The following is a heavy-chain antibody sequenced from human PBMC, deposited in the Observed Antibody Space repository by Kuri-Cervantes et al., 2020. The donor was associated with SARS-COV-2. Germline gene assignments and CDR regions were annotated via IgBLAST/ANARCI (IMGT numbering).Heavy chain of an antibody. Sequence: ASVKVSCKASGYTFTSYGISWVRQAPGQGLEWMGWIIAYNSNTSYAQKLQGRVTMTTGTSTSTAYMELRSLRSDDTAVYYCARLWGTNDAFDIWGQGTMVTVSS. CDR1: GYTFTSYG. V-gene: IGHV1-18*01. J-gene: IGHJ3*02. D-gene: IGHD7-27*01. CDR3: ARLWGTNDAFDI. CDR2: IIAYNSNT.